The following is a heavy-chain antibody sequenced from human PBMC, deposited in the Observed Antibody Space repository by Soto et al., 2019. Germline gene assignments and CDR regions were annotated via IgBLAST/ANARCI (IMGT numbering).Heavy chain of an antibody. CDR2: ISAYNGNT. J-gene: IGHJ4*02. D-gene: IGHD3-22*01. Sequence: ASVAVSCKASGYTFTRYGISWVRQARGQGLEWMGWISAYNGNTNYAQKLQGRVTMTTDTSTSTAYMELRSLRSDDTAVYYCAREDSSGYLRIDYWGQGTPVTVSS. V-gene: IGHV1-18*01. CDR1: GYTFTRYG. CDR3: AREDSSGYLRIDY.